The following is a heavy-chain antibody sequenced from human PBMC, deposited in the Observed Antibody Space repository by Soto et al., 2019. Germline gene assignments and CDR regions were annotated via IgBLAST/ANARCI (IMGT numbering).Heavy chain of an antibody. V-gene: IGHV5-51*01. CDR3: ARALSSYDILTGYSHFDY. D-gene: IGHD3-9*01. Sequence: GESLKISCKGSGYSFTSCWIGWVRQMPGKGLEWMGIIYPGDSDTRYSPSFQGQVTISADKSISTAYLQWSSLKASDTAMYYCARALSSYDILTGYSHFDYWGQGTLVTVSS. CDR2: IYPGDSDT. J-gene: IGHJ4*02. CDR1: GYSFTSCW.